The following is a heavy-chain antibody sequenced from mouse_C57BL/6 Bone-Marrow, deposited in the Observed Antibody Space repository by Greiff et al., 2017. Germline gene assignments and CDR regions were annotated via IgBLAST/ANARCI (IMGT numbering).Heavy chain of an antibody. CDR2: IDPSDSET. V-gene: IGHV1-52*01. D-gene: IGHD1-1*01. J-gene: IGHJ3*01. CDR1: GYTFNSYW. Sequence: VQLQQPGAELVRPGSSVKLSCKASGYTFNSYWMHWVKQRPIQGLEWIGNIDPSDSETHYNQKFKDKATLTVDKSSSTAYMQLSSLTSEASAVYYCARGYGSSYEFAYWGQGTLVTVSA. CDR3: ARGYGSSYEFAY.